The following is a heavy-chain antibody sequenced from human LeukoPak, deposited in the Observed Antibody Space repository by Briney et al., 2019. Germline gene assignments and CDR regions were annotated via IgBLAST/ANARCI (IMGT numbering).Heavy chain of an antibody. CDR3: ATGDIPFYDFLYFES. CDR1: GYTFTSYD. CDR2: MNPNSGNT. V-gene: IGHV1-8*01. J-gene: IGHJ4*02. D-gene: IGHD2/OR15-2a*01. Sequence: ASVKVSCKASGYTFTSYDINWVRQATGQGLEWMGWMNPNSGNTGYAQKFQGRVTMTRNTSISTAYMELSSLRSEDTAIYYCATGDIPFYDFLYFESWGQGTLVTVSS.